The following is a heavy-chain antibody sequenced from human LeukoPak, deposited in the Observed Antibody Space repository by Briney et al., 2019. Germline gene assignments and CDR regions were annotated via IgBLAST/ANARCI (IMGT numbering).Heavy chain of an antibody. Sequence: GGSLRLSCAASGFTFSSYWMSWVRQAPGKGLEWVANIKQDGSEKYYVDSVKGRFTISRDNAKNSLYLQMNSLGAEDTAVYYCARWDEYGDYHPGLFDYWGQGTLVTVSS. V-gene: IGHV3-7*01. D-gene: IGHD4-17*01. CDR1: GFTFSSYW. J-gene: IGHJ4*02. CDR2: IKQDGSEK. CDR3: ARWDEYGDYHPGLFDY.